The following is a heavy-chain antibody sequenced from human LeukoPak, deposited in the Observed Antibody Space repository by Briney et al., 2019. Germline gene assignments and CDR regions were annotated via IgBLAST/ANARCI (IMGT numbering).Heavy chain of an antibody. Sequence: SETLSLTCTVSGGSISSGGYYWSWIRQPPGKGLEWIGEINHSGSTNYNPSLKSRVTISVDTSKNQFSLKLSSVTAADTAVYYCARGWRPLYYDFWSGYYLDYWGQGTLVTVSS. CDR3: ARGWRPLYYDFWSGYYLDY. J-gene: IGHJ4*02. V-gene: IGHV4-39*07. CDR2: INHSGST. CDR1: GGSISSGGYY. D-gene: IGHD3-3*01.